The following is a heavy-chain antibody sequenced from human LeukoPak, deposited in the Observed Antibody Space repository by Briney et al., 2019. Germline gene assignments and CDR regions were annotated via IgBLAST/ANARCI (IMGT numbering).Heavy chain of an antibody. Sequence: GGSLRLSCAASGFTFSGSAMHWVRQASGKGLEWVGRIRSKDNSYATAYAASVKGRFTISRDDSKNTAYLQMNSLKTEDTAVYYCTRRYYYDSSGYQPSDAFDIWGQGTMVTVSS. CDR3: TRRYYYDSSGYQPSDAFDI. CDR2: IRSKDNSYAT. V-gene: IGHV3-73*01. D-gene: IGHD3-22*01. CDR1: GFTFSGSA. J-gene: IGHJ3*02.